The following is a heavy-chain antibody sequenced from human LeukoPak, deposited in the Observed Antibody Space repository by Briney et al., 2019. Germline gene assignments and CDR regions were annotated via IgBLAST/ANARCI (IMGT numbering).Heavy chain of an antibody. CDR1: GYTFTSYY. CDR3: ARALLRYFDWLCLGY. Sequence: ASVKVSCMASGYTFTSYYMHWVRQAPGQGLEWMGIINPSGGSTSYAQKFQGRVTMTRDTSTSTVYMELSSLRSEDTAVYYCARALLRYFDWLCLGYWGQGTLVTVSS. J-gene: IGHJ4*02. CDR2: INPSGGST. D-gene: IGHD3-9*01. V-gene: IGHV1-46*03.